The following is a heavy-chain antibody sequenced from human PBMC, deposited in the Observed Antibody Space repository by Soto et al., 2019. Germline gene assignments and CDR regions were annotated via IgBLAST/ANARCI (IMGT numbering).Heavy chain of an antibody. CDR2: VSPLFDAA. V-gene: IGHV1-69*01. D-gene: IGHD5-18*01. Sequence: QVQVVQSGAEVKKPGSSVKVSCKVSGGIFTNNAISWVRQAPGQGLEWLGGVSPLFDAAYYAQIFRGRLRISADGATTAAYMELSGLTSAATSVYFCATGGQNDGYIVYHGMDVCGQGPTDTVS. CDR3: ATGGQNDGYIVYHGMDV. J-gene: IGHJ6*02. CDR1: GGIFTNNA.